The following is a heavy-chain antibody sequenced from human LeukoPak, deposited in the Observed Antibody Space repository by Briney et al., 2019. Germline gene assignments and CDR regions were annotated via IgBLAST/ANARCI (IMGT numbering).Heavy chain of an antibody. CDR2: IYHSGSA. D-gene: IGHD3-3*01. Sequence: PSGTLSLTCAVSGGSISSSNWWSWVRQPPGKGLEWIGEIYHSGSANYNPSLKSRVTISVDKSENQFSLKLSSVTAADTAVYYCARHSMYYDFWSGYWHGMDVWGQGTTVTVSS. V-gene: IGHV4-4*02. J-gene: IGHJ6*02. CDR3: ARHSMYYDFWSGYWHGMDV. CDR1: GGSISSSNW.